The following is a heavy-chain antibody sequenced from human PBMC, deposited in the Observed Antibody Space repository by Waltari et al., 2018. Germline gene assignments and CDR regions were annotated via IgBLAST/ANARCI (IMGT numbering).Heavy chain of an antibody. V-gene: IGHV3-7*01. J-gene: IGHJ4*02. CDR2: IKQDGSWK. D-gene: IGHD6-19*01. Sequence: EVQLVESGGGLVQPGGSLRLSCAASGFTFSSYWMSWVRQAPGKGVGWVANIKQDGSWKNYGDSVKGRFTISRDNAKNSLYLQMNSLRAEDTAVYYCARCIAVAGTVDYWGQGTLVTVSS. CDR3: ARCIAVAGTVDY. CDR1: GFTFSSYW.